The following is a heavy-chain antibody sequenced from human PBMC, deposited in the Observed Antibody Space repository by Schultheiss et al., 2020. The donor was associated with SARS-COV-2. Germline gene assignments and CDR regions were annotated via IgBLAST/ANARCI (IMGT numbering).Heavy chain of an antibody. CDR1: GYSFTSYW. CDR3: ATPQYSSGWHGNFDY. J-gene: IGHJ4*02. CDR2: IYPGDSDT. V-gene: IGHV5-51*01. D-gene: IGHD6-19*01. Sequence: GESLKISCKGSGYSFTSYWIGWVRQMPGKGLEWMGIIYPGDSDTRYSPSFQGQVTISADKSISTAYLQWSSLKASDTAMYYCATPQYSSGWHGNFDYWGQGTLVTVSS.